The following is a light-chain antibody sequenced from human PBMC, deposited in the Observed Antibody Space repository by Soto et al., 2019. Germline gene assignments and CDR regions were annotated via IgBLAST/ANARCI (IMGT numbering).Light chain of an antibody. CDR1: QGINSY. CDR2: AAS. V-gene: IGKV1-9*01. CDR3: QQINSYPIT. Sequence: DIQLTQSPSFLSASVGDRVTITCRASQGINSYLAWYQQKPGKVPKLLIYAASTLQSGVPSRFSGSGSGTEFTLTISSLQPEDFATYYWQQINSYPITFGQGTRLEIK. J-gene: IGKJ5*01.